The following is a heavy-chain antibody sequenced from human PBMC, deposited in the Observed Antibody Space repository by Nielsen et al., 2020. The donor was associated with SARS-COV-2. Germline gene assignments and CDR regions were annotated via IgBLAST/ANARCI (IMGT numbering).Heavy chain of an antibody. J-gene: IGHJ4*02. V-gene: IGHV4-34*01. CDR3: ARGRNGRRIQVWPHFDY. Sequence: WIRQPPGKGLQWIGEINHGGRTNYNPSLKSRVTISVDTSKNQFSLRLSSVTAADTAVYYCARGRNGRRIQVWPHFDYWGQGTLVTVSS. D-gene: IGHD5-18*01. CDR2: INHGGRT.